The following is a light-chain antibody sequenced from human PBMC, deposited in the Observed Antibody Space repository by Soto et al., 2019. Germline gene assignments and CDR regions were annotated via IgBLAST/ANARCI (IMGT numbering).Light chain of an antibody. CDR3: CSYTGSTTPR. Sequence: QSALTQPASVSGSPGQSITISCTGSSIDVGGYHYVSWYQQYPGEAPKIVISEVSNRPSGVSNRFSGSKSGNTASLTISGLQAEDEADYYCCSYTGSTTPRFGGGTKVTV. CDR1: SIDVGGYHY. CDR2: EVS. J-gene: IGLJ2*01. V-gene: IGLV2-14*01.